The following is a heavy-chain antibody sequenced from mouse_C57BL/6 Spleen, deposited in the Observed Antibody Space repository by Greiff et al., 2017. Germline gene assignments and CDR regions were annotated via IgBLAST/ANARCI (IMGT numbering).Heavy chain of an antibody. CDR1: GFTFSSYG. J-gene: IGHJ4*01. CDR3: ARRGMDY. Sequence: EVKVVESGGDLVKPGGSLKLSCAASGFTFSSYGMSWVRQTPDKRLEWVATISSGGSYTYYPDSVKGRVTISRDNAKNTRYLQMSSLKSEDTAMYYCARRGMDYWGQGTSVTVSA. V-gene: IGHV5-6*02. CDR2: ISSGGSYT.